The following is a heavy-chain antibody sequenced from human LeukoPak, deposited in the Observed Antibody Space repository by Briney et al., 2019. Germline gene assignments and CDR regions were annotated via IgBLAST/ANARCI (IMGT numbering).Heavy chain of an antibody. D-gene: IGHD3-22*01. CDR3: AREKLSFFDSSGYFDY. CDR2: ISSSGSAI. J-gene: IGHJ4*02. CDR1: GSTFSSYE. V-gene: IGHV3-48*03. Sequence: GGSLRLSCAASGSTFSSYEMNWVRQAPGKGLEWVSFISSSGSAIHYADSVRGRFTISRDNAKNSLYLQMSRLRAEDTAVYYCAREKLSFFDSSGYFDYWGQGTLVTVSS.